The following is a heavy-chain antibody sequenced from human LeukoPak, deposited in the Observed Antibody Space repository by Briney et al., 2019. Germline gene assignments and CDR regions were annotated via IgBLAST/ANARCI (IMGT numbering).Heavy chain of an antibody. D-gene: IGHD6-19*01. CDR1: GGSISSGGYH. V-gene: IGHV4-31*03. CDR2: IYYSGNT. CDR3: ARTVAGTLSGLDV. Sequence: SETPSLICTVSGGSISSGGYHWSWIRQHPGKGLEWIGYIYYSGNTYYNPSLKSRGTMSIDTSKNQFSVKLSSVTAADTAVYYCARTVAGTLSGLDVWGQGTTVSVSS. J-gene: IGHJ6*02.